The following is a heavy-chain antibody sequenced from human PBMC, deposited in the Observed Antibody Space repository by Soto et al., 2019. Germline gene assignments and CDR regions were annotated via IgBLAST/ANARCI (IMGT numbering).Heavy chain of an antibody. D-gene: IGHD3-16*01. J-gene: IGHJ3*02. CDR3: ARDLFEAARQGEYAFDI. V-gene: IGHV3-7*03. CDR1: AFTFSSYW. Sequence: EVRLVESGGGLVQPGGSLRLSCAASAFTFSSYWMSWVRQAPGKGLEWVANIKQDGSEKYYVDSVKGRFTISRDNAKNSLYLQMNSLRAEDTAVYYCARDLFEAARQGEYAFDIWGQGTMVTVSS. CDR2: IKQDGSEK.